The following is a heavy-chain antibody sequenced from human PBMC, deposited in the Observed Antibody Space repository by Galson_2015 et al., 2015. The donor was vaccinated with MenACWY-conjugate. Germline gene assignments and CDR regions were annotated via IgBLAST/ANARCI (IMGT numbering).Heavy chain of an antibody. Sequence: SLRLSCAASGFTFSSYWMSWVRQAPGKGLEWVANIKQDGSEKYYVDSVKGRFTISRDNAKNSLYLQMNSLRAEDTAVYYCASHPPTDTAMVYGMDVWGQGTTVTVSS. J-gene: IGHJ6*02. D-gene: IGHD5-18*01. CDR3: ASHPPTDTAMVYGMDV. CDR1: GFTFSSYW. V-gene: IGHV3-7*03. CDR2: IKQDGSEK.